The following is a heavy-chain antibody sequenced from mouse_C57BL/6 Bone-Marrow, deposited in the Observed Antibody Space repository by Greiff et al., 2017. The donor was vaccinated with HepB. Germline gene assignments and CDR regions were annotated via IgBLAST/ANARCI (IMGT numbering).Heavy chain of an antibody. CDR2: IDPSDSYT. CDR1: GYTFTSYW. J-gene: IGHJ2*01. CDR3: AREEGGGGLDY. V-gene: IGHV1-50*01. Sequence: VQLQQSGAELVKPGASVKLSCKASGYTFTSYWMQWVKQRPGQGLEWIGEIDPSDSYTNYNQKFKGKATLTVDTSSSTAYMQPSSLTSEDSAVYYWAREEGGGGLDYWGQGTTLTVSS.